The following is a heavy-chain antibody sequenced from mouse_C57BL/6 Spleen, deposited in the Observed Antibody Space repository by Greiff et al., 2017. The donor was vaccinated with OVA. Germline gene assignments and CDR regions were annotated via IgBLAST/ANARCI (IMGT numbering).Heavy chain of an antibody. CDR1: GFNIKDDY. Sequence: EVQLQQSGAELVRPGASVKLSCTASGFNIKDDYMHWVKQRPEQGLEWIGWIDPENGDTEYASKFQGKATITADTSSNTAYLQLSSLTSEDTAVYCCTDYGRTSAYWGQGTLVTVSA. CDR3: TDYGRTSAY. V-gene: IGHV14-4*01. D-gene: IGHD1-1*01. J-gene: IGHJ3*01. CDR2: IDPENGDT.